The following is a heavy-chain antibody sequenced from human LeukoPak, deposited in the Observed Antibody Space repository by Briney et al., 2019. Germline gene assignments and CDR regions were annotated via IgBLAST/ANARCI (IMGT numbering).Heavy chain of an antibody. J-gene: IGHJ4*02. D-gene: IGHD3-22*01. CDR1: GFTFSSYA. Sequence: GGSLRLSCAASGFTFSSYAMSWVRQAPGKGLEWVPAISGSGGSTYYADSVKGRFTISRDNSKNTLYLQMNSLRAEDTAVYYCATSPGITMIVVVINYFDYWGQGTLVTVSS. CDR2: ISGSGGST. V-gene: IGHV3-23*01. CDR3: ATSPGITMIVVVINYFDY.